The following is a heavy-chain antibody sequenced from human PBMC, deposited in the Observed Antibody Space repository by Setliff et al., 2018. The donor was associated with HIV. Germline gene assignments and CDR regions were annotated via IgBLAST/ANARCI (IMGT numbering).Heavy chain of an antibody. CDR2: IYYNGIT. CDR3: ARAGYYGSTSYWEYFQH. CDR1: GDSISRHY. V-gene: IGHV4-59*11. Sequence: SDTLSLTCNVSGDSISRHYWNWIRQSPGRGLEWIGSIYYNGITNYNPSLKSRVTVSVDTSKNQFSLKLSSVTAADTAAYYCARAGYYGSTSYWEYFQHWGQGTLVTVSS. D-gene: IGHD3-22*01. J-gene: IGHJ1*01.